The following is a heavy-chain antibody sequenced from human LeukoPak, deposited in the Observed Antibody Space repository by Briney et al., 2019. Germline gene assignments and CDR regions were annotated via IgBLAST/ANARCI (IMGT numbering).Heavy chain of an antibody. CDR1: GFTFSSYG. J-gene: IGHJ4*02. CDR3: AKEAYIEMATITPDY. CDR2: IWYDGSNK. D-gene: IGHD5-24*01. Sequence: GRSLRLSCAASGFTFSSYGMHWVRQAPGKGLEWVAVIWYDGSNKYYADSVKGRFTVSRDNSKNTLYLQMNSLRAEDTAVYYCAKEAYIEMATITPDYWGQGTLVTVSS. V-gene: IGHV3-33*06.